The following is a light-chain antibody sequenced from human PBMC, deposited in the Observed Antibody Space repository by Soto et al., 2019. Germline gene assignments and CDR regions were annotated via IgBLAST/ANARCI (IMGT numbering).Light chain of an antibody. V-gene: IGKV3-20*01. J-gene: IGKJ1*01. CDR2: GAS. CDR3: QQYGSSPWT. Sequence: EIVLTQSPGTLSLSPGERATLSCRASQSVSSSYLAWYQQKPGQAPRLLIYGASSRAIGIPDRFSGSGSGTDFPLTISRLEPEDFAVYYCQQYGSSPWTFGQGTKVEIK. CDR1: QSVSSSY.